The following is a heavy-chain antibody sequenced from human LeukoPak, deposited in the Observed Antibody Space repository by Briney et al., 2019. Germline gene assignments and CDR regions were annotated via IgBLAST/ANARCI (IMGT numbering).Heavy chain of an antibody. CDR1: GGSISGYH. CDR2: IYYGGSS. CDR3: ARVPRSYYYYYYMDV. V-gene: IGHV4-59*01. J-gene: IGHJ6*03. Sequence: SSETLSLTCSVPGGSISGYHWRWIRQPPGKGLEWLGYIYYGGSSNYNPSLKSRVTISVDTSKNQFSLKLSAVTAADTAVYYCARVPRSYYYYYYMDVWGKGTTVTVSS.